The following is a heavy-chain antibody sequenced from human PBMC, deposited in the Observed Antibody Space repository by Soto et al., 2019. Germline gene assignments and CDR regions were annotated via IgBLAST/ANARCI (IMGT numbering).Heavy chain of an antibody. V-gene: IGHV4-31*03. D-gene: IGHD5-12*01. J-gene: IGHJ5*02. CDR3: ARETVGTIDR. Sequence: QVQLQESGPGLVKPSQTLSLTCTVSGGSISSVGYYWSWIRQHPGKGLEWIGYIYNSGSTHYNPSIKSRSTMSVDTSKNQFSLKLSSVTVADTAVYFCARETVGTIDRWGQGTLVTVSS. CDR2: IYNSGST. CDR1: GGSISSVGYY.